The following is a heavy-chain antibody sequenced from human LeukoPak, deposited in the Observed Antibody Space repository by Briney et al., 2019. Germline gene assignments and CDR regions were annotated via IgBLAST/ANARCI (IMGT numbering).Heavy chain of an antibody. J-gene: IGHJ6*03. CDR1: GYTFTSYG. V-gene: IGHV1-18*01. Sequence: GASVKVSCKASGYTFTSYGISWVRQAPGQGLEWMGWISAYNGNTNYAQKLQGRVTMTTDTSTSTAYMELRSLRSDDTAVYYCARGGAPKSERHSYYYYYYMDVWGKGTTVTVSS. D-gene: IGHD5-12*01. CDR2: ISAYNGNT. CDR3: ARGGAPKSERHSYYYYYYMDV.